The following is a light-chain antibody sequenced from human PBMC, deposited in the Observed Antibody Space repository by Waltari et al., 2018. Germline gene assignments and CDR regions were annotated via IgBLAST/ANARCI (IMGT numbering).Light chain of an antibody. Sequence: QSVLTQPPSLSGAPGQRVTISCTGSSSNIGAGYDIHWYQHLPGTAPKLLISANTNRPSGVPDQFSASKSGTSASLVITGLQAEDEADYYCQSYDTSLNVVFGGGTKLTVL. CDR2: ANT. V-gene: IGLV1-40*01. J-gene: IGLJ2*01. CDR3: QSYDTSLNVV. CDR1: SSNIGAGYD.